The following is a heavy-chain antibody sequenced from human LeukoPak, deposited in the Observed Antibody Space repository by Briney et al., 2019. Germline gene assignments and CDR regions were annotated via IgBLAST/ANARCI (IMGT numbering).Heavy chain of an antibody. D-gene: IGHD6-6*01. V-gene: IGHV3-48*01. J-gene: IGHJ4*02. CDR1: GFTFSSYS. CDR3: AKIISSSSTDY. CDR2: ISSSSSTI. Sequence: PGGSLRLSCAASGFTFSSYSMNWVRQAPGKGLEWVSYISSSSSTIYYADSVKGRFTISRDNSKNTLYLQMNSLRAEDTAVYYCAKIISSSSTDYWGQGTLVTVSS.